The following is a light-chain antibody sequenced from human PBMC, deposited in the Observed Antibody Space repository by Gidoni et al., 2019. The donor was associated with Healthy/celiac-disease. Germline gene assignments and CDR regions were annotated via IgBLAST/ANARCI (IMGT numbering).Light chain of an antibody. Sequence: EIVLTQSPGTLSLSPGERATLSCRASQSVSSSYLAWYQQKPGQAPRLLSYGASSRATGIPDRFSGSGSGTDFTLTISRLEPEDVAVYYCQQYGSAPQTFGQXTKVEIK. J-gene: IGKJ1*01. CDR1: QSVSSSY. CDR2: GAS. CDR3: QQYGSAPQT. V-gene: IGKV3-20*01.